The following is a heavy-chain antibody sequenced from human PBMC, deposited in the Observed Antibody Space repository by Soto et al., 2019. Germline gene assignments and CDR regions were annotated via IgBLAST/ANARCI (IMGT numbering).Heavy chain of an antibody. CDR1: GGSFSGYY. D-gene: IGHD4-4*01. CDR3: ARATVTWEAYYYYYYMDV. Sequence: SETLSLTCAVYGGSFSGYYWSWIRQPPGKGLEWIGEINHSGSTNYNPSLKSRVTISVGTSKNQFSLKLSSVTAADTAVYYCARATVTWEAYYYYYYMDVWGKGTTVTVSS. J-gene: IGHJ6*03. V-gene: IGHV4-34*01. CDR2: INHSGST.